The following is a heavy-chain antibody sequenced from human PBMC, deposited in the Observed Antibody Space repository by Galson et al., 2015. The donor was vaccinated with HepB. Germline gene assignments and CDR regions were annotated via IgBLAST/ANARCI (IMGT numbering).Heavy chain of an antibody. CDR1: GFTFSSYA. V-gene: IGHV3-30*04. CDR2: ISDDGSNK. Sequence: SLRLSCAASGFTFSSYAMHWVRQAPGKGLEWVAVISDDGSNKYYADSVKGRFTISRDNSKNTLYLQMNSLRAEDTAVYYCARAPVLLWFGGPFDYWGQGTLVTVSS. D-gene: IGHD3-10*01. CDR3: ARAPVLLWFGGPFDY. J-gene: IGHJ4*02.